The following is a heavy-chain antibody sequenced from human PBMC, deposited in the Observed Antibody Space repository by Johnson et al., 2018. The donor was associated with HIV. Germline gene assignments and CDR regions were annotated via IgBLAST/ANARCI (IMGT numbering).Heavy chain of an antibody. D-gene: IGHD4-23*01. Sequence: QLQLVESGEGVVQPGRSLRLSCAASGFTFSSYTIHWVRQAPGKGLEWVSVMYSGGDPYYADPVKGRFTISRDNPKNTLYLQINSLRLEDTAVYYCANLGDYSGINGFDIWGQGTMVTVSS. V-gene: IGHV3-NL1*01. CDR2: MYSGGDP. CDR1: GFTFSSYT. CDR3: ANLGDYSGINGFDI. J-gene: IGHJ3*02.